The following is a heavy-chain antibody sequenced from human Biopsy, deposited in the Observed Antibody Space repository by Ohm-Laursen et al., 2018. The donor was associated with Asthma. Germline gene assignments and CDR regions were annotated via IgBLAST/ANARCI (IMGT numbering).Heavy chain of an antibody. CDR2: IAFASGAP. CDR3: AAGRTSLQGESLI. V-gene: IGHV1-58*01. J-gene: IGHJ4*01. CDR1: GVALSGYT. Sequence: SVKVSCNVSGVALSGYTFEWVRQARGLGLEWIAWIAFASGAPNYAQNFQDRLTVTRDMSAGSVSMELRGLSSTDTAVYYCAAGRTSLQGESLIWGQGTLVSVSS. D-gene: IGHD2/OR15-2a*01.